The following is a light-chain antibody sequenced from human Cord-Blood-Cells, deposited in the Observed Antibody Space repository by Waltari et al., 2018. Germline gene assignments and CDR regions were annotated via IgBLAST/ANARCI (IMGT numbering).Light chain of an antibody. V-gene: IGLV2-14*01. CDR3: SSYTSSSTVV. Sequence: QSALTQPASVSGSPGQSITISCTGTSSAVGVYNYVSWSQQHQGKAPKLMIYEVSNRPSGVSNRFSVSKSGNTASLTISGLQAEDEADYYCSSYTSSSTVVFGGGTKLTVL. J-gene: IGLJ2*01. CDR2: EVS. CDR1: SSAVGVYNY.